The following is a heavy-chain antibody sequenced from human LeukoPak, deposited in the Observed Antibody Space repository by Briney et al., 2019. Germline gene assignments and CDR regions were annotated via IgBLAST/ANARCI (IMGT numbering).Heavy chain of an antibody. V-gene: IGHV5-51*01. J-gene: IGHJ4*02. D-gene: IGHD3-10*01. CDR1: GYSFTSYW. Sequence: GESLKISCKGSGYSFTSYWIGWVRQMPGKGLEWMGIIYPGDSDTRYSPSFQGRVTISADKSISTAYLQWGSLKASDTAMYYCTTRLLWFGELLADFDYWGQGTLVTVSS. CDR3: TTRLLWFGELLADFDY. CDR2: IYPGDSDT.